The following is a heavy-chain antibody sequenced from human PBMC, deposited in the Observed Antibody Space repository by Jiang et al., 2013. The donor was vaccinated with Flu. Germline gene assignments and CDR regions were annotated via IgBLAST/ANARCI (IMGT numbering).Heavy chain of an antibody. CDR2: TNNDGSST. V-gene: IGHV3-74*01. J-gene: IGHJ6*02. Sequence: GSLRLSCAASGFTFSSYWMHWVRQAPGKGLVWLSRTNNDGSSTTYADSVKGRFTISRDNANNALYLQMNSLRAEDTAVYYCARETRGHYYYGMDVWGQGATVTVSS. D-gene: IGHD1/OR15-1a*01. CDR3: ARETRGHYYYGMDV. CDR1: GFTFSSYW.